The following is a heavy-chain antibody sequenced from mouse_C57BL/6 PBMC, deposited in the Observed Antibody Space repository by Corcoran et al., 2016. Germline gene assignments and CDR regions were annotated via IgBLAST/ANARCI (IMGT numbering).Heavy chain of an antibody. CDR3: ARRGYSTYFDY. D-gene: IGHD2-3*01. CDR1: GYTFTDYY. Sequence: EVQLQQSGPELVKPGASVKISCKASGYTFTDYYMNWVKQSHGKSLEWIGDINPNNGGTSYNQKFKGKATLTVDKSSSTAYMELRSLTSEDSAVYYCARRGYSTYFDYGGQGTTLSVSS. CDR2: INPNNGGT. V-gene: IGHV1-26*01. J-gene: IGHJ2*01.